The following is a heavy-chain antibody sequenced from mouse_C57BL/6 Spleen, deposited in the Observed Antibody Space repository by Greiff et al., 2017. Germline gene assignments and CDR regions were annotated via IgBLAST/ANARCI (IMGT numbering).Heavy chain of an antibody. V-gene: IGHV1-52*01. CDR1: GYTFTSYW. J-gene: IGHJ3*01. Sequence: QVHVKQPGAELVRPGSSVKLSCKASGYTFTSYWMHWVKQRPIQGLEWIGNIDPSDSETHYNQKFKDKATLTVDKSSSTAYMQLSSLTSEDSAVYYCARMNDYYGSSYGAWFAYWGQGTLVTVSA. CDR3: ARMNDYYGSSYGAWFAY. CDR2: IDPSDSET. D-gene: IGHD1-1*01.